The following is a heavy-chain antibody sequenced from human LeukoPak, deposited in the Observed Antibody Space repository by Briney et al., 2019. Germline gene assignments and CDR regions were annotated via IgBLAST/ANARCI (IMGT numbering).Heavy chain of an antibody. CDR2: INHSGST. CDR3: ARGQPVWWHPYDY. J-gene: IGHJ4*02. D-gene: IGHD1-26*01. V-gene: IGHV4-34*01. CDR1: GGSFSGYY. Sequence: SETLSLTRAVYGGSFSGYYWSWIRQPPGKGLEWIGEINHSGSTNYNPSLKSRVTISVDTSKNQFSLKLSSVTAADTAVYYCARGQPVWWHPYDYWGQGTLVTVSS.